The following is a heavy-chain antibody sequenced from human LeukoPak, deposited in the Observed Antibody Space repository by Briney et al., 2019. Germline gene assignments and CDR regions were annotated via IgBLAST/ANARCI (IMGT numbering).Heavy chain of an antibody. V-gene: IGHV4-4*02. CDR1: GGSISSSNW. D-gene: IGHD2-8*02. CDR2: ISHSGST. J-gene: IGHJ4*02. CDR3: ARDPGGYWFDY. Sequence: SETLSLTCAVSGGSISSSNWWSWVRQPPGKGLEWIGEISHSGSTNYNPSLKSRVTISVDTSKNQFSLKLSSVTAADTAVYYCARDPGGYWFDYWGQGTLVTVSS.